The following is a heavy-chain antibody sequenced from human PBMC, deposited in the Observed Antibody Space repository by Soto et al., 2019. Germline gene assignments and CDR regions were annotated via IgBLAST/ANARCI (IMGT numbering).Heavy chain of an antibody. CDR3: ARDTRIYSSGWYNYYGMDV. Sequence: PGASLRLSCAASGFSFSSYGMYWVRQAPGKRLEWVAIIWYDATNKYYVDSVKGRFTISRDNSKNTLYLQMNSLRAEDTAVYYCARDTRIYSSGWYNYYGMDVWGQGTTVTVSS. CDR2: IWYDATNK. V-gene: IGHV3-33*07. CDR1: GFSFSSYG. J-gene: IGHJ6*02. D-gene: IGHD6-19*01.